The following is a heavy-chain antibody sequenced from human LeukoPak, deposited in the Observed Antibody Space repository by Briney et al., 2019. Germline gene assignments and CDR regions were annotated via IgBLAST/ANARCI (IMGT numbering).Heavy chain of an antibody. CDR2: ISSSGSTI. J-gene: IGHJ6*02. CDR3: AREKGIAADYGMDV. V-gene: IGHV3-48*03. CDR1: GFTFSSYE. Sequence: PGGSLRLSCAASGFTFSSYEMNWVRQAPGKGLEWVSYISSSGSTIYYADSVKGRFTISRDNAKNSLYLQMNSLRAEDTAVYYCAREKGIAADYGMDVWGQGTTVTVSS. D-gene: IGHD6-13*01.